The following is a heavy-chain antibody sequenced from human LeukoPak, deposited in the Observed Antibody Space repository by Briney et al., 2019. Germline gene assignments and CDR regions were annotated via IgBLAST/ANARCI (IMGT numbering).Heavy chain of an antibody. CDR3: TTDPNYYGSGSYYYYYYYMDV. J-gene: IGHJ6*03. CDR1: GFTFSNAW. D-gene: IGHD3-10*01. CDR2: IKSKTDGGTT. V-gene: IGHV3-15*01. Sequence: GGSLRLSCAASGFTFSNAWMSWVRQAPGKGLEWVGRIKSKTDGGTTDYAAPVKGRFTISRDDSKNTLYLQMNSLKTEDTAVYYCTTDPNYYGSGSYYYYYYYMDVWGKGTTVTVSS.